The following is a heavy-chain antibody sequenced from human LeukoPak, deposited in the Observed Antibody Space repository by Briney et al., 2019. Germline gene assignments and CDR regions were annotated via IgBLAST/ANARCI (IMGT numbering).Heavy chain of an antibody. CDR3: ARGGGIAAAGTWYNQHSSIDY. D-gene: IGHD6-13*01. CDR2: ISSSGSTI. V-gene: IGHV3-11*04. CDR1: GFTFSDYY. J-gene: IGHJ4*02. Sequence: TGGSLRLSCAASGFTFSDYYMSWIRQAPGKGLEWVSYISSSGSTIYYADSVKGRFTISRDNAKNSLYLQMNSLRAEDTAVYYCARGGGIAAAGTWYNQHSSIDYWGQGTLVTVSS.